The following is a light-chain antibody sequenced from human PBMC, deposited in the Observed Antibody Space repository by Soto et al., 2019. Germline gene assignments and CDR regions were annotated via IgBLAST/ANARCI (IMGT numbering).Light chain of an antibody. Sequence: EIVLTQSPGTLSLSPGERATLSCRASQNINNYLAWYQQKPGQAPRLLIYGVSTRATGIPDRFSGSGSGTDFTLTLSSLEPEDVAVYYCQQNGASPPFIFDPETKVDIK. J-gene: IGKJ3*01. CDR2: GVS. CDR1: QNINNY. V-gene: IGKV3-20*01. CDR3: QQNGASPPFI.